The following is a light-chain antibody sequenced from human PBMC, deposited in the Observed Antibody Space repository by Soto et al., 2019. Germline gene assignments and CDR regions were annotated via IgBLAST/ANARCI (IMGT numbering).Light chain of an antibody. CDR1: QSLLHSNGYNY. Sequence: DIVMTQSPLSLPVTPGEPASISCRSSQSLLHSNGYNYLDWYLQKPGQSPQLLIYLGSNRASGVPDRFSGSGSGTDFTLKTSRVEAEDVGVYYCMQPLQSWTFGQGTKVDIK. CDR2: LGS. J-gene: IGKJ1*01. V-gene: IGKV2-28*01. CDR3: MQPLQSWT.